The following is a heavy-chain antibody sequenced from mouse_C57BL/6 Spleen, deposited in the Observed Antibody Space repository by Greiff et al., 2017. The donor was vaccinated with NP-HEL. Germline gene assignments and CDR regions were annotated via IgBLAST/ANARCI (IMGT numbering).Heavy chain of an antibody. D-gene: IGHD2-1*01. CDR2: INYDGSST. CDR1: GFTFSDYY. J-gene: IGHJ1*03. V-gene: IGHV5-16*01. Sequence: DVKLVESEGGLVQPGSSMKLSCTASGFTFSDYYMAWVRQVPEKGLEWVANINYDGSSTYYLDSLKSRFIISRDNAKNILYLQMSSLKSEDTATYYCARDRTTTSYWYFDVWGTGTTVTVSS. CDR3: ARDRTTTSYWYFDV.